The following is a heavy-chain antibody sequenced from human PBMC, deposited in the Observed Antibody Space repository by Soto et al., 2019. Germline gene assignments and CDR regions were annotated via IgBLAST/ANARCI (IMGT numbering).Heavy chain of an antibody. Sequence: SETLSLTCTVSGTSISSYYWSWIRQPPGKGLEWIGYIYYSGSTLYNPSLKRRVTISVDTAKNQFSLRLNSLTAAGTAVYYCASGWMAAFDTWGQGTLVTVSS. CDR3: ASGWMAAFDT. V-gene: IGHV4-59*01. CDR1: GTSISSYY. CDR2: IYYSGST. J-gene: IGHJ5*02. D-gene: IGHD2-2*03.